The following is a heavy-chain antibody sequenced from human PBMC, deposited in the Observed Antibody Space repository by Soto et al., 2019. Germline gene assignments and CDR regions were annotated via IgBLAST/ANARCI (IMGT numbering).Heavy chain of an antibody. V-gene: IGHV4-59*11. CDR3: ARGQYSGYDFPHYYGMDV. Sequence: SETLSLTCSVSGGSIDSHYWSWIRQPPGKRLEWIGNIYYSGSTHYNPSLRSRVTISVDTSKKQFSLKLRSVTAADTAVYYCARGQYSGYDFPHYYGMDVWGQGTTVT. CDR2: IYYSGST. J-gene: IGHJ6*02. CDR1: GGSIDSHY. D-gene: IGHD5-12*01.